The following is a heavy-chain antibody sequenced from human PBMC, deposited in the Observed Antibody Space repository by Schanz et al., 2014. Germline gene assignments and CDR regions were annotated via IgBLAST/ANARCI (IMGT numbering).Heavy chain of an antibody. Sequence: QVHLVQSGAEVKRPGASVKVSCKAFEYSFTTNSMHGVRQAPGQRLEWMGWINTGSGDTKYSQNFQGRVTITRDTSASTAYMELSSLRSEDTAVYSCARGIGGYGANNYFDYWGQGTLVTVSS. CDR1: EYSFTTNS. CDR2: INTGSGDT. V-gene: IGHV1-3*04. D-gene: IGHD5-12*01. J-gene: IGHJ4*02. CDR3: ARGIGGYGANNYFDY.